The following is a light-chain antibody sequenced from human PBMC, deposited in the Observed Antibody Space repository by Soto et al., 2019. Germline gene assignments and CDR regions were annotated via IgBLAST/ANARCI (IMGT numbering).Light chain of an antibody. J-gene: IGKJ4*01. Sequence: DIMMTQSPSSLSASVGDRVTITCQASQDISNYLNWYQQKPGKAPKLLIYDAPNLETVVPSRFSGSGSGTDFTFTISSLQPEYIATYYCQQYDNLPLTFGGGYKVDI. CDR1: QDISNY. CDR2: DAP. CDR3: QQYDNLPLT. V-gene: IGKV1-33*01.